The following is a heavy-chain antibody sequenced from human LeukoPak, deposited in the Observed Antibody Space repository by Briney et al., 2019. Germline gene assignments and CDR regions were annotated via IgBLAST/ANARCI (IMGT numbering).Heavy chain of an antibody. Sequence: GGSLRLSCAASGFTFSSYAMSWVRQAPGKGLEWVSAISGSGGSTYYADSVKGRFTISRDNSKNTLYLQMNSLRAEDTAVYYCATDKSYDFWSGYSTLDYWGQGTLVTVSS. V-gene: IGHV3-23*01. CDR2: ISGSGGST. J-gene: IGHJ4*02. CDR3: ATDKSYDFWSGYSTLDY. CDR1: GFTFSSYA. D-gene: IGHD3-3*01.